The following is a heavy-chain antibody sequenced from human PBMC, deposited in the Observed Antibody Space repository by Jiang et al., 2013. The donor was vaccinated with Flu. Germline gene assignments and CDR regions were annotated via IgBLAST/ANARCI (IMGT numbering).Heavy chain of an antibody. Sequence: GLVKPSETLSLTCTVSGGSISTSRHSWGWIRQSPGKGLEWIGTIHYNGNTFYNPSLKSRVTISVDTSKNQFSLKLSSVTATDTAIFYCARLGGNSGTVDYWGQGILVTVSS. D-gene: IGHD4-23*01. V-gene: IGHV4-39*01. CDR3: ARLGGNSGTVDY. J-gene: IGHJ4*02. CDR1: GGSISTSRHS. CDR2: IHYNGNT.